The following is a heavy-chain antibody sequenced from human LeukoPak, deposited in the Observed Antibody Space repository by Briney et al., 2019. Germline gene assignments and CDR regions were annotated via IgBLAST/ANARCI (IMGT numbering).Heavy chain of an antibody. D-gene: IGHD6-13*01. CDR2: INPSGGST. Sequence: ASVKVSCKAAGYTFTTYYMHWVRQAPGQGLEWMGTINPSGGSTSYAQKFQGRVTMTRDTSTSTVYMELSSLRSEDTAVYYCARVVKSPGYSSSWYSYWGQGTLVTVSS. V-gene: IGHV1-46*01. CDR3: ARVVKSPGYSSSWYSY. J-gene: IGHJ4*02. CDR1: GYTFTTYY.